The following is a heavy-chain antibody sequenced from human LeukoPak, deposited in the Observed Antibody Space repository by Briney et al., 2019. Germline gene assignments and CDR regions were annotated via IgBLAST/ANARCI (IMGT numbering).Heavy chain of an antibody. CDR2: ISGSGGST. CDR1: GFTFSSYA. V-gene: IGHV3-23*01. CDR3: AKDRCCSSTSCSCHDY. Sequence: PGGSLRLSCAASGFTFSSYAMSWVRQAPGKGLEWVSAISGSGGSTYYADSVKGRFTISRDNSKNTLYLQMNSLRAEDTAVYYCAKDRCCSSTSCSCHDYWGQGTLVTVSS. J-gene: IGHJ4*02. D-gene: IGHD2-2*01.